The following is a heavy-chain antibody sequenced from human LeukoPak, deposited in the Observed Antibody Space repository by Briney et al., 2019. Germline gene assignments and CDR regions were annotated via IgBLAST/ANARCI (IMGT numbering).Heavy chain of an antibody. Sequence: PGGSLRLSCAASGFTFSNAWMSWVRQPPGKGLEWVGRIKSKTDGETTDYAAPVKGRFTVSRDDSKATLYLQMNSLKTEDTALYYCTTENVNFVRGVNEYWGQGTLVTVSS. D-gene: IGHD3-10*02. CDR2: IKSKTDGETT. J-gene: IGHJ4*01. CDR3: TTENVNFVRGVNEY. V-gene: IGHV3-15*01. CDR1: GFTFSNAW.